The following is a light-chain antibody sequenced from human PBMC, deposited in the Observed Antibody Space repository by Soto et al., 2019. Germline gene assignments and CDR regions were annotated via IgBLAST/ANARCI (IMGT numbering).Light chain of an antibody. Sequence: QSVLTQPASVSGSPGQSITISCTGTSSDFGNYNLVSWYQQHPGKAPKLMIYEGSKRPSGVSNRFSGSKSGNTASLTISGLQAEDEADYYCCSYAGSSTLVFGGGTQLTVL. J-gene: IGLJ2*01. V-gene: IGLV2-23*01. CDR3: CSYAGSSTLV. CDR2: EGS. CDR1: SSDFGNYNL.